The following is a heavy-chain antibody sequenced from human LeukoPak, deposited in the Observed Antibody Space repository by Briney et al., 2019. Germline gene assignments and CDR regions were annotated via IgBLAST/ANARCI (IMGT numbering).Heavy chain of an antibody. V-gene: IGHV1-18*01. CDR3: ARRGVGATSPDY. D-gene: IGHD1-26*01. Sequence: ASVKVSCKVSGYTLTELSMHWVRQAPGQGLEWMGWISAYNGNTNYAQKLQGRVTMTTDTSTSTAYMELRSLRSDDTAVYYCARRGVGATSPDYWGQGTLVTVSS. J-gene: IGHJ4*02. CDR2: ISAYNGNT. CDR1: GYTLTELS.